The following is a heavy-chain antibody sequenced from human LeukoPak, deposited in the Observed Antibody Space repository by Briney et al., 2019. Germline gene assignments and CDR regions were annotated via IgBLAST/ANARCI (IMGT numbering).Heavy chain of an antibody. CDR1: GYTFSNYY. Sequence: ASVKVSCKASGYTFSNYYMHWVRQAPGQGLEWMGIFNPSGGSTNYAQKFQGRVTMTRDTSTCTVYMEVSSLRSEDTAVYYCARGLRQYDSSGYNDYWGQGTLVTVSS. D-gene: IGHD3-22*01. V-gene: IGHV1-46*01. CDR2: FNPSGGST. CDR3: ARGLRQYDSSGYNDY. J-gene: IGHJ4*02.